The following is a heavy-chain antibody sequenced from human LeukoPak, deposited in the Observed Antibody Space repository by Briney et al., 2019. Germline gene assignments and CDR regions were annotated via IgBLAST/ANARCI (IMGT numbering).Heavy chain of an antibody. V-gene: IGHV4-59*01. CDR2: IFYRGNT. J-gene: IGHJ3*01. CDR3: ARTGMMGAHRKTFDV. CDR1: SGSISSYY. D-gene: IGHD1-26*01. Sequence: PSETLSLTCTVSSGSISSYYWSWIRQPPGKGLEWIGYIFYRGNTNYNPSLESRLTISVDTSKNQFSPNLSSVIAADTAVYYCARTGMMGAHRKTFDVWGQGIMVTVSS.